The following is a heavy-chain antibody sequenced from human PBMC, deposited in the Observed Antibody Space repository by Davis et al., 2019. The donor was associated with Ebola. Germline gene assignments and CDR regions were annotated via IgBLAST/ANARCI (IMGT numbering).Heavy chain of an antibody. CDR1: GFTFSSYA. J-gene: IGHJ6*02. V-gene: IGHV3-23*01. Sequence: GESLKISCAASGFTFSSYAMSWVRQAPGKGLEWVSAISGSGGSTYYADSVKGRFTISRDNSKNTLYLQMNSLRAEDTAVYYCAKSGTITANYYYYGMDVWGQGTTVTVSS. CDR2: ISGSGGST. CDR3: AKSGTITANYYYYGMDV. D-gene: IGHD5-12*01.